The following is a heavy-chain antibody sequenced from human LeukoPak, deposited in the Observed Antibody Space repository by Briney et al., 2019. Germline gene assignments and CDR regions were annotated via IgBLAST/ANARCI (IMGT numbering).Heavy chain of an antibody. Sequence: PGESLKISCAASGFTFSSYWMHWVRQAPGKGLVWVSRINSDGSSTSYADSVKGRFTISRDNAKSTLYLQMNSLRAGDTAVYYCARRRGGYYYYMDVWGKGTTVTVSS. CDR1: GFTFSSYW. D-gene: IGHD3-10*01. CDR3: ARRRGGYYYYMDV. CDR2: INSDGSST. V-gene: IGHV3-74*01. J-gene: IGHJ6*03.